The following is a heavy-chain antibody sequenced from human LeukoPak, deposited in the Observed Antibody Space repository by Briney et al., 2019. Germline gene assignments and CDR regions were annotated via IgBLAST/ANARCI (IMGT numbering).Heavy chain of an antibody. Sequence: GGSLRLSCAASGFTFSSYEMNWVRQAPGKGLEWVSYISSSGSTIYYADSVKGRFTISRDNAKNSLYLQMNSLRAEDTAVYYCARGDILTGYRTYYGMDVWGQGTTVTVSS. CDR1: GFTFSSYE. D-gene: IGHD3-9*01. V-gene: IGHV3-48*03. J-gene: IGHJ6*02. CDR2: ISSSGSTI. CDR3: ARGDILTGYRTYYGMDV.